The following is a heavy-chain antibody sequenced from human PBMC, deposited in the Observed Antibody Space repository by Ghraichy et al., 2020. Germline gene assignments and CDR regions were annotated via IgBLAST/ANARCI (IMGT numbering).Heavy chain of an antibody. Sequence: SETLSLTCTVSGGSVSSGSYYWSWIRQPPGKGLEWIGYIYYSGSTNYNPSLKSRVTISVDTSKNQFSLKLSSVTAADTAVYYCARSLQKYYYDSSGYFDYWGQGTLVTVSS. CDR1: GGSVSSGSYY. CDR2: IYYSGST. J-gene: IGHJ4*02. CDR3: ARSLQKYYYDSSGYFDY. D-gene: IGHD3-22*01. V-gene: IGHV4-61*01.